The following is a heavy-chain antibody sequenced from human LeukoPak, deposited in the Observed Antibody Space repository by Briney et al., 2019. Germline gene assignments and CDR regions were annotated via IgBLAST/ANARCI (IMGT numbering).Heavy chain of an antibody. V-gene: IGHV3-23*01. CDR2: ISNNGGYT. CDR1: GVSFSSSW. CDR3: AKQLGYCSDGSCYFPY. J-gene: IGHJ4*02. Sequence: PGGSLRLSCAAAGVSFSSSWMTWVRQAPGKGLEWVSAISNNGGYTYYADSVQGRFTISRDNSKSTLCLQMNSLRAEDTAVYYCAKQLGYCSDGSCYFPYWGQGTLVTVSS. D-gene: IGHD2-15*01.